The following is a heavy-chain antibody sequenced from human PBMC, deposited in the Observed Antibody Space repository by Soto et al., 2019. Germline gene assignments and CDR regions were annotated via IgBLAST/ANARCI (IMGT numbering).Heavy chain of an antibody. V-gene: IGHV1-69*01. CDR2: IIPISDTT. CDR3: ARSQGSSTSLEIYYYYYYGMDV. Sequence: QVQLVQSGAEVKKPGSSVKVSCKASGGTFSSYAISWVRQAPGQGLEWMGGIIPISDTTNYAQKFQGRVTITADECRSTAYRELSSLRSEDTAVYYCARSQGSSTSLEIYYYYYYGMDVWGQGTTVTVSS. J-gene: IGHJ6*02. CDR1: GGTFSSYA. D-gene: IGHD2-2*01.